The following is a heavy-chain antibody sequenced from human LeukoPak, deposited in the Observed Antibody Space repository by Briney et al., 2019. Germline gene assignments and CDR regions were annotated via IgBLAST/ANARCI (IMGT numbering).Heavy chain of an antibody. CDR3: AGANPRKYCSGGSCSKVYYYYYGMDV. J-gene: IGHJ6*02. V-gene: IGHV4-34*01. D-gene: IGHD2-15*01. Sequence: SETLSLTCAVYGGSFSGYYWSWIRQPPGKGLEWIGEINHSGSTNYNPSLKSRVTISVDTSKNQFSLKLSSVTAADTAVYYCAGANPRKYCSGGSCSKVYYYYYGMDVWGQGTTVTVSS. CDR1: GGSFSGYY. CDR2: INHSGST.